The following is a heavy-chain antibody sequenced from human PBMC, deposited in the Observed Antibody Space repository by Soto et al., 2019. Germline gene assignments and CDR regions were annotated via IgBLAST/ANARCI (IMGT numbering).Heavy chain of an antibody. CDR1: GASVISTKW. D-gene: IGHD3-3*02. CDR3: ASPKIAFYNWFDP. CDR2: IHHSETT. V-gene: IGHV4-4*02. Sequence: PSETLSLTCAVSGASVISTKWWSWVRQSPGEGLEWIGEIHHSETTNYNPSLRSRGTISIDTSKKQFSLRLTSVTAADTAVYYCASPKIAFYNWFDPWGQGTLVTVSS. J-gene: IGHJ5*02.